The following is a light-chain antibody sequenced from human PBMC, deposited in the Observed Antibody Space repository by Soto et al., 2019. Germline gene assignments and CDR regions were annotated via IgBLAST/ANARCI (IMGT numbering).Light chain of an antibody. Sequence: AIRMTHSPSSFSASTGDRVTITCRASQGISSYLAWYQQKPGKAPKLLIYAASTLQSGVPSRFSGSGSGTDFTLTISCLQSEDFATYYYQQYYSYPYTFGQGTKLEIK. J-gene: IGKJ2*01. CDR3: QQYYSYPYT. CDR2: AAS. CDR1: QGISSY. V-gene: IGKV1-8*01.